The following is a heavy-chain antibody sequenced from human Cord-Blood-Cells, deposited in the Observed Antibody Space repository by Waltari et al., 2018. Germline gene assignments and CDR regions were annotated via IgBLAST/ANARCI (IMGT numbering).Heavy chain of an antibody. D-gene: IGHD7-27*01. V-gene: IGHV4-34*01. Sequence: QVQLQQWGAGLLTPSETLSLTCAVYGGSFSGYYWCWIRQPPGKGLEWIGEINHSGSTNYNPSLKSRVTISVDTSKNQFSLKLSSVTAADTAVYYCARVNWGPYYFDYWGQGTLVTVSS. J-gene: IGHJ4*02. CDR2: INHSGST. CDR3: ARVNWGPYYFDY. CDR1: GGSFSGYY.